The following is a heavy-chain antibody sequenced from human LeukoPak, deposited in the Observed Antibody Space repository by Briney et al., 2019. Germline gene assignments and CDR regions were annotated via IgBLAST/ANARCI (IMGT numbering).Heavy chain of an antibody. CDR2: INHSGST. CDR1: GGSFSGYY. J-gene: IGHJ4*02. Sequence: PSETLSVTCAVYGGSFSGYYWSWIRQPPGKGLEWIGEINHSGSTNYNPSLKSRVTISVDTSKNQFSLKLSSVTAADTAVYYCARYYWTVTTDYYFDYWGQGTLVTVSS. V-gene: IGHV4-34*01. CDR3: ARYYWTVTTDYYFDY. D-gene: IGHD4-17*01.